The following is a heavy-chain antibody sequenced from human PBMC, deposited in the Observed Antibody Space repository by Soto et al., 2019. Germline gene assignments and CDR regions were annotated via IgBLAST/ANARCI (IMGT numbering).Heavy chain of an antibody. CDR2: INAGNGNT. V-gene: IGHV1-3*05. J-gene: IGHJ4*02. Sequence: QVQLVQSGAEEKKPGASVKVSCKASGYTFTSYAMHWVRQAPGQRLEWMGWINAGNGNTKYSQKFQGRVTITRDTSASTAYMELSRLRSADTAVYYWVRSIVVVTALDYWGQGTLVTVSS. CDR3: VRSIVVVTALDY. D-gene: IGHD2-21*02. CDR1: GYTFTSYA.